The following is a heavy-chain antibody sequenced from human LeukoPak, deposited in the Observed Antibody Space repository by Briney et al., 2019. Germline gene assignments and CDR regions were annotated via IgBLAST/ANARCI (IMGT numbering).Heavy chain of an antibody. CDR1: GFTFSGYW. V-gene: IGHV3-74*03. CDR2: INSDGYSI. CDR3: TRAGYSSGFDS. Sequence: GGSLRLSCAASGFTFSGYWMHWVRQAPGKGLVWVSRINSDGYSITYADSVKGRFTISRDNAKNTLYLQMNSLIAEDTAVYFCTRAGYSSGFDSWGQGALVTVSS. D-gene: IGHD6-19*01. J-gene: IGHJ5*01.